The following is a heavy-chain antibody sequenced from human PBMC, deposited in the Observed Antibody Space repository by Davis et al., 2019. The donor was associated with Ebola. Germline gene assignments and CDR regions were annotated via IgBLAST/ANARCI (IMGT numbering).Heavy chain of an antibody. D-gene: IGHD5-12*01. Sequence: SETLSLTCAVYGGSFSGYYWSWIRQPPGKGLEWIGEINHSGSTNYNPSLKSRVTISVDTSKNQFSLKLSSVTAADTAVYYCARGPSPSTPTILDYWGQGTLVTVSS. CDR3: ARGPSPSTPTILDY. CDR1: GGSFSGYY. J-gene: IGHJ4*02. CDR2: INHSGST. V-gene: IGHV4-34*01.